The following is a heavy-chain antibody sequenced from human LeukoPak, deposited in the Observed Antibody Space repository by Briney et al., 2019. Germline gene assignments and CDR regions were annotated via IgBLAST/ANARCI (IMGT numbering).Heavy chain of an antibody. Sequence: GGSLRLSCAASGFTFSSYGMHWVRQAPGKGLEWVAVISYDGSNKYYADSVKGRFTISRDNSKNTLYLQMNSLRAEDTAVYYCSSTLEQGNWGQGTLVTVSS. CDR1: GFTFSSYG. J-gene: IGHJ4*02. CDR2: ISYDGSNK. V-gene: IGHV3-30*03. D-gene: IGHD1/OR15-1a*01. CDR3: SSTLEQGN.